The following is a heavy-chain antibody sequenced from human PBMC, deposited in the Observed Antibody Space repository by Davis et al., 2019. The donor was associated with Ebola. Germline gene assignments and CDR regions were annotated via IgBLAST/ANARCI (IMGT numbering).Heavy chain of an antibody. CDR3: ARDVGRHFWSANPTDN. J-gene: IGHJ4*02. D-gene: IGHD3-3*02. V-gene: IGHV3-74*01. Sequence: PGGSLRLSCAASGFPFSTSWMYWVRQIPGKGPACVSRINGGATTIDDTDSAKGRFTISRDNAKNTLYLQMNSLRAEDTAVYYCARDVGRHFWSANPTDNWGQGTLVTVSS. CDR1: GFPFSTSW. CDR2: INGGATTI.